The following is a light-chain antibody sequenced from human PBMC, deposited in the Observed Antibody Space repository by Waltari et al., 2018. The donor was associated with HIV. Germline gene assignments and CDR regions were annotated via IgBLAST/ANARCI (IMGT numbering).Light chain of an antibody. CDR2: EVS. Sequence: QSALTQPRSVSGSPGQSATTPCTGSSSDVGGYYSVSGYHKHPGKAPKLLIYEVSKWPSGVPDRYSCSKSGNTASLTISGLRADDEADYYCCSYGGTYNVFGTGTKVTIL. V-gene: IGLV2-11*01. J-gene: IGLJ1*01. CDR1: SSDVGGYYS. CDR3: CSYGGTYNV.